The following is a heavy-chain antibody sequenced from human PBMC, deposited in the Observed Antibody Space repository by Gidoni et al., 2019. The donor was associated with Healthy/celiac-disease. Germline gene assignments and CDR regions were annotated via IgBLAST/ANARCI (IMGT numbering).Heavy chain of an antibody. Sequence: QVQLVESGGGLVKPGGSLRLSCAASGFTFRDYYMSWIRQAPGKGLEWFSYISSSSSYTNYADSVKGRFTISRDNAKNSLYLQMNSLRAEDTAVYYCARALGYCSGGSCYPAEFRYWGQGTLVTVSS. CDR1: GFTFRDYY. J-gene: IGHJ4*02. CDR2: ISSSSSYT. V-gene: IGHV3-11*06. CDR3: ARALGYCSGGSCYPAEFRY. D-gene: IGHD2-15*01.